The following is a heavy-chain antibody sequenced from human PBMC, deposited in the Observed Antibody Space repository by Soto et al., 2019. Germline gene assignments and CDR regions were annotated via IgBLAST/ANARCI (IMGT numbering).Heavy chain of an antibody. J-gene: IGHJ6*02. CDR3: ASSSQALLFYALDV. CDR2: IYHSVNA. V-gene: IGHV4-30-2*06. CDR1: GGSISSAGYS. Sequence: QLQLQGSGSRLVKPSQTLSLSCTVSGGSISSAGYSWSWIRQSPGKDLEWIGYIYHSVNAFYNPTLKSRVTMSLDRSRNQFALNLTSVTAADTAVYFCASSSQALLFYALDVWGQGTTVVVSS. D-gene: IGHD2-2*01.